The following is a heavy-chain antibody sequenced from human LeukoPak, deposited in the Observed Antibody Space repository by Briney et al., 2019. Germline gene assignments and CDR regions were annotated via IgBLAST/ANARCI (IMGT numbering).Heavy chain of an antibody. CDR2: INPKSGET. CDR1: RYTFTDYY. J-gene: IGHJ3*01. CDR3: AREAGDNTYNV. D-gene: IGHD7-27*01. Sequence: GASVKVSCKASRYTFTDYYMHWVRQAPGQGLEWMGWINPKSGETRYEQNFQGRVTMTRDTSITTAYMELGRLRSDDTAVYYCAREAGDNTYNVWGQGTMVTVSS. V-gene: IGHV1-2*02.